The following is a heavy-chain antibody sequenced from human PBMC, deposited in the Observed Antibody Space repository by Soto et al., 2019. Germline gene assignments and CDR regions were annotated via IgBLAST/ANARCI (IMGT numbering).Heavy chain of an antibody. CDR1: GFTFSSYA. CDR3: ARDLPPYGDYSRLGYYFDY. D-gene: IGHD4-17*01. V-gene: IGHV3-30-3*01. Sequence: GGSLRLSCAASGFTFSSYAIHWVRQAPGKGLEWVAVISYDGSNKYYADSVKGRFTISRDNSKNTLYLQMDSLRAEDTAVYYCARDLPPYGDYSRLGYYFDYWGQGTLVTVSS. J-gene: IGHJ4*02. CDR2: ISYDGSNK.